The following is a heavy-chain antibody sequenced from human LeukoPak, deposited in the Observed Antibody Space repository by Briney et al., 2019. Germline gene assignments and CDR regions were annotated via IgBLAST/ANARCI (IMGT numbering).Heavy chain of an antibody. J-gene: IGHJ4*02. CDR2: IYYSGST. V-gene: IGHV4-39*01. D-gene: IGHD3-3*01. CDR1: GGSISSSSYY. Sequence: SETLSLTCTVSGGSISSSSYYWGWIRQPPGKGLEWIGSIYYSGSTYYNPSLKSRVTISVDTSKNQFSLKLSSVTAADTAVYYCARRNTILHDYWGQGTLVTVSS. CDR3: ARRNTILHDY.